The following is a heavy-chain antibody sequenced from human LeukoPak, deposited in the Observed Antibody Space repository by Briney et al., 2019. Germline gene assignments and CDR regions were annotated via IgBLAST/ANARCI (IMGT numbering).Heavy chain of an antibody. CDR1: GFTFDDYA. V-gene: IGHV3-9*03. CDR2: ISWNSGSI. Sequence: GRSLSLSCAASGFTFDDYAMHWVRQARGKGLEGVSGISWNSGSIGYADSVKGRFTISRDNAKNSLYLQMNSLRAEDMALYYCAKEYCSGGSCYRGAFDIWGQGTMVTVSS. J-gene: IGHJ3*02. CDR3: AKEYCSGGSCYRGAFDI. D-gene: IGHD2-15*01.